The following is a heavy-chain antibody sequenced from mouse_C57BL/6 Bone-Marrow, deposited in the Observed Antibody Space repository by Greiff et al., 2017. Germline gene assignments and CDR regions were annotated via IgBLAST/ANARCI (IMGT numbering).Heavy chain of an antibody. CDR3: TRDGAIAYYSTTYAMDY. D-gene: IGHD2-5*01. Sequence: EVQLVESGGGLVKPGGSLKLSCAASGFTFSSYAMSWVRQTPEQRLEWVATISDGGSYTYYPANVKGRFTISRDKDKNNLYLQMSHLKSEDTAIYYCTRDGAIAYYSTTYAMDYWGQGTSVTVSA. CDR2: ISDGGSYT. V-gene: IGHV5-4*01. CDR1: GFTFSSYA. J-gene: IGHJ4*01.